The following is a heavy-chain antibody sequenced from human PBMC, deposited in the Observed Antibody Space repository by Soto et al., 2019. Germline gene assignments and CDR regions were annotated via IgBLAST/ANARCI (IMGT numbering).Heavy chain of an antibody. Sequence: ASVKVSCKASGYTFTSYYMHWVRQAPGQGLEWMGIINPSGGSTSYAQKFQGRVTMTRDTSTSTAYMELSSLRSDDTAVYYCARLYGDYVLYYYYYYMDVWGKGTTVTVSS. CDR2: INPSGGST. CDR3: ARLYGDYVLYYYYYYMDV. J-gene: IGHJ6*03. D-gene: IGHD4-17*01. V-gene: IGHV1-46*01. CDR1: GYTFTSYY.